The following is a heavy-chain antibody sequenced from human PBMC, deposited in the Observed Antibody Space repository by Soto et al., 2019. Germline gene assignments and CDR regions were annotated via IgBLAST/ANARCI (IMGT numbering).Heavy chain of an antibody. V-gene: IGHV4-59*08. J-gene: IGHJ5*02. CDR2: LYYSGRT. CDR3: ARAKAPLYSSSWYWFDP. CDR1: GGSISSYY. D-gene: IGHD6-13*01. Sequence: SDTLSLTCTVSGGSISSYYWSWIRQPPGKGLERLGYLYYSGRTNYNPSLKSRVTISVDTSKNQFSLKLSSVTAADTAVYYCARAKAPLYSSSWYWFDPWGQGTRVTVS.